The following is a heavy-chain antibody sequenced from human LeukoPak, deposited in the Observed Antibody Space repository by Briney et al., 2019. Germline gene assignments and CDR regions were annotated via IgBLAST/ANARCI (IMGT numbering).Heavy chain of an antibody. J-gene: IGHJ4*02. CDR2: IRYDGSNK. CDR1: GFTFSSYG. D-gene: IGHD6-13*01. CDR3: ARKESSSWSFDY. Sequence: GGSLRLSCAASGFTFSSYGMHWVRQAPGKGLEWVAFIRYDGSNKYYADSVKGRFTISRDISKNTLYLQMNNLRVEDTAVYYCARKESSSWSFDYWGQGTLVTVSS. V-gene: IGHV3-30*02.